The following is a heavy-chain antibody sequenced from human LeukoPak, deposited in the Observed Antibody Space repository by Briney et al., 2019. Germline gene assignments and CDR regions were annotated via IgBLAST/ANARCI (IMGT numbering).Heavy chain of an antibody. CDR2: INHSGST. CDR3: ARGGGAQFDP. J-gene: IGHJ5*02. V-gene: IGHV4-34*01. CDR1: GGSFSGYY. Sequence: SETLSLTCAVYGGSFSGYYWSWIRQPPGKGLEWIGEINHSGSTNYNPSLKSRVTISVDTSKNQFSLKLSSVTAADTAVYYCARGGGAQFDPWGQGTLVTVS. D-gene: IGHD4-23*01.